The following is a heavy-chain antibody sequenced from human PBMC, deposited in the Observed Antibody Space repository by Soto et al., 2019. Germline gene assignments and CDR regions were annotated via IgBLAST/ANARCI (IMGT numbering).Heavy chain of an antibody. CDR3: ARGDQVLLPKDSNWFDP. D-gene: IGHD2-21*01. CDR1: GYTFTGYY. Sequence: EASVKVSCKASGYTFTGYYMHWVRQAPGQGLEWMGWINPNSGGTNYAQKFQGWVTMTRDTSISTAYMELSRLRSDDTAVYYCARGDQVLLPKDSNWFDPWGQGTLVTVSS. V-gene: IGHV1-2*04. J-gene: IGHJ5*02. CDR2: INPNSGGT.